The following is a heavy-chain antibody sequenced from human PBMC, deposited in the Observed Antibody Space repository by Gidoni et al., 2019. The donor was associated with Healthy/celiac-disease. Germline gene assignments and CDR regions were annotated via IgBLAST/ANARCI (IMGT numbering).Heavy chain of an antibody. CDR2: IYYSGST. J-gene: IGHJ4*02. CDR1: GGSVSSGSYD. D-gene: IGHD5-12*01. V-gene: IGHV4-61*01. CDR3: ARGGIVATFEY. Sequence: QVQLQESGPGLVQPSATLSLTCTVSGGSVSSGSYDWSWIRPPPGKGLEWIGYIYYSGSTNYNPSLKSRVTISVDTSKNQFSLKLSSVTAADTAVYYCARGGIVATFEYWGQGTLVTVSS.